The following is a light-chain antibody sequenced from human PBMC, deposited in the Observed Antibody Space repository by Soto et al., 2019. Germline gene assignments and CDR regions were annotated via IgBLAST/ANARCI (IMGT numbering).Light chain of an antibody. J-gene: IGKJ1*01. CDR1: QSVSRH. CDR2: DAS. Sequence: EIVLTQSPATLSLSPGERATLSCRASQSVSRHLAWYQQKPGQAPRLLIYDASNRATGIPARFSGSGSGTDFPLTISSLEPEDYAVYYCQQRSNWPLWTFGKGTKVEIK. V-gene: IGKV3-11*01. CDR3: QQRSNWPLWT.